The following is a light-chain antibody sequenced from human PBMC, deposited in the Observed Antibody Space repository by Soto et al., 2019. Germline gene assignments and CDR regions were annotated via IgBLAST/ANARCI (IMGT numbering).Light chain of an antibody. J-gene: IGLJ1*01. CDR2: EGS. Sequence: QSVLTQPASVSGSPGQSITISCTGTSSDVGSYSLVSWYQQHPGKAPKLMIYEGSKRPSGVSNRFSGSKSGNTASLTISGLQAEDEADYYCCSYAGSSTLVFGTGTKV. CDR1: SSDVGSYSL. V-gene: IGLV2-23*01. CDR3: CSYAGSSTLV.